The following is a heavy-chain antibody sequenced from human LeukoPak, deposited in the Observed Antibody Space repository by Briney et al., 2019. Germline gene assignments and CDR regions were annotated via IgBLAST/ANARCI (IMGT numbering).Heavy chain of an antibody. Sequence: SETLSLTCTVSGGSISSYYWSWIRQPPGKGLEWIGYIHYSGSTNYNPSLKSRVTISVDTSKNQFSLKLNSVTAADTAVYCCARDYGGGSGSYDYWGQGTLVTVSS. CDR1: GGSISSYY. CDR3: ARDYGGGSGSYDY. D-gene: IGHD1-26*01. J-gene: IGHJ4*02. V-gene: IGHV4-59*01. CDR2: IHYSGST.